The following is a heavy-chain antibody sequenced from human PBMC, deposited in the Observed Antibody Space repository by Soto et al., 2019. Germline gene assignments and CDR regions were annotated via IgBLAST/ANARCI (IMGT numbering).Heavy chain of an antibody. CDR1: GFTFTTCG. J-gene: IGHJ6*03. CDR2: ISHDGSNK. V-gene: IGHV3-30*03. CDR3: ASNYYDFWGGYYDYYYLDV. Sequence: QVQLVESGGGVVQPGRSLRLSCAASGFTFTTCGMHWVRQAPGKGLEWVALISHDGSNKYYAESVKGRFTISRDNSKNTLNLQMNSLRAEDTAVYYCASNYYDFWGGYYDYYYLDVWGKGTTVTVSS. D-gene: IGHD3-3*01.